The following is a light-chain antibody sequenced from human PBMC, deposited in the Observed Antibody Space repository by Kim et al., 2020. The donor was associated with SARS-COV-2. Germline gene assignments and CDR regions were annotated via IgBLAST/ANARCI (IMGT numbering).Light chain of an antibody. CDR3: QQRSNWPPYT. J-gene: IGKJ2*01. CDR1: QSVSRD. V-gene: IGKV3-11*01. CDR2: DAS. Sequence: LSPGERATLSCRASQSVSRDLAWYQQNPGQSPRLLIYDASNRATGIPARFSGSGSGTDFTLTISSLEPEDFSVYYCQQRSNWPPYTFGQGTKLEIK.